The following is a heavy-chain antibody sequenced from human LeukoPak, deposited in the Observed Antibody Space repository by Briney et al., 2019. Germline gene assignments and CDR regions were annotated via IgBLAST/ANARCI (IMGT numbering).Heavy chain of an antibody. J-gene: IGHJ4*02. V-gene: IGHV3-15*01. CDR3: TSRITIFGVVIIPDY. D-gene: IGHD3-3*01. CDR1: GFTFRNAW. CDR2: IKSKTDGGTT. Sequence: GGSLRLSRAASGFTFRNAWMSCVRDAPGKGLEWVGRIKSKTDGGTTDYAAPVKGRFTISRDDYKNTLYLQINSLKTEDTDVYYCTSRITIFGVVIIPDYWGQGTLVTVSS.